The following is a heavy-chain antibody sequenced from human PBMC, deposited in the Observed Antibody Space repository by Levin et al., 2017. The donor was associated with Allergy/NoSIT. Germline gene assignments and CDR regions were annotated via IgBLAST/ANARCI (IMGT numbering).Heavy chain of an antibody. Sequence: GGSLRLSCAASGFTFSSYWMHWVRQVPGEGLVWVSVINSDGSTTTYADSVKGRFTISRDNAKSTLYLQMNSLRAEDTAVYYCARDQGYSSSNWGQGTLVTVSS. CDR3: ARDQGYSSSN. V-gene: IGHV3-74*01. J-gene: IGHJ4*02. D-gene: IGHD6-6*01. CDR2: INSDGSTT. CDR1: GFTFSSYW.